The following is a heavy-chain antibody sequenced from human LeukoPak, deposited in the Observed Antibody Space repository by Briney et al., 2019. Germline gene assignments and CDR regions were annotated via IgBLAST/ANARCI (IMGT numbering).Heavy chain of an antibody. CDR2: IGGRGTTK. D-gene: IGHD6-13*01. CDR3: ARVEQQLVRGC. CDR1: GFTFSSYE. J-gene: IGHJ4*02. Sequence: PGGSLRLSCAASGFTFSSYEMNWVRQAPGKGLEWVSYIGGRGTTKNYVDSVKGRFTISRDNAMNSLYLQMNSLRAEDTALYYCARVEQQLVRGCWGQGTLVTVSS. V-gene: IGHV3-48*03.